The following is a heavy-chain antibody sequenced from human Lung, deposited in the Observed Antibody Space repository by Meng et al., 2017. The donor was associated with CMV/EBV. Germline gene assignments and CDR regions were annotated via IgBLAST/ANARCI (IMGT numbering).Heavy chain of an antibody. CDR2: INPNNGDT. D-gene: IGHD3-22*01. CDR3: AREGRRSGYGNWFYP. J-gene: IGHJ5*02. V-gene: IGHV1-2*02. Sequence: ATYLCNGCDMHWWRQAPGQEVVGRGGINPNNGDTNYAQKLKGRVIITRDTSISTVYMKMSRLTSDDTAVYYCAREGRRSGYGNWFYPWGQGTLVTVSS. CDR1: TYLCNGCD.